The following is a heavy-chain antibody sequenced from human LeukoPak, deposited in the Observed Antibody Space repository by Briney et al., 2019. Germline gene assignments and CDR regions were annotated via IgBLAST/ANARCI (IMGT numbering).Heavy chain of an antibody. CDR3: AGGYGSSWSFDH. J-gene: IGHJ4*02. CDR1: GVSIRSYY. CDR2: MHHSGSS. Sequence: SETLSLTCTVSGVSIRSYYWNWVRQSPGRGLEWIGYMHHSGSSHYNPFLKSRVTISVDTSKNHFSLKPNSVTAADTAVYYCAGGYGSSWSFDHWGQGTLVTVSS. V-gene: IGHV4-59*01. D-gene: IGHD2-2*01.